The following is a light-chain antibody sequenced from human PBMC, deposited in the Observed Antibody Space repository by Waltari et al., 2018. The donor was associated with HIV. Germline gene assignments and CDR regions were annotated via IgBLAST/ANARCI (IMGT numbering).Light chain of an antibody. CDR2: DAF. J-gene: IGKJ5*01. Sequence: EIVLTQSPATLSLSPGERATLSCRASQNIKSYLAWYQQKPGQAPRLLIYDAFNRATGIPARFSGSGSGTDFTLTISSLEPEDFVVYYCQQRSDWPITFGQGTRLEIK. CDR3: QQRSDWPIT. V-gene: IGKV3-11*01. CDR1: QNIKSY.